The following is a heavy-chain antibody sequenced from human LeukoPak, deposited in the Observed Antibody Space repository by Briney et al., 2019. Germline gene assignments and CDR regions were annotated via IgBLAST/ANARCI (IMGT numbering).Heavy chain of an antibody. CDR1: GYTFTGYY. D-gene: IGHD3-10*01. CDR2: INPNSGGT. J-gene: IGHJ4*02. CDR3: ARDGALLWFGELSPFFDY. Sequence: ASVKVSCKASGYTFTGYYMHWVRQAPGQGLEWMGWINPNSGGTNYAQKFQGRVTMTRDTSISTAYMELSRLRSDDTAVYYCARDGALLWFGELSPFFDYWGQGTLVTVSS. V-gene: IGHV1-2*02.